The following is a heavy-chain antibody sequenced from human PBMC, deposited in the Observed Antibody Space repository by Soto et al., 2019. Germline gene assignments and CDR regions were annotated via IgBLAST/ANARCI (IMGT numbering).Heavy chain of an antibody. CDR1: GYTFTSYG. CDR2: ISAYNGNT. V-gene: IGHV1-18*01. Sequence: QVQLVQSGAEVMKPGASVKVSCKASGYTFTSYGISWVRQAPGQGLEWMGWISAYNGNTDYAQKLQGRVTMTTDTSTSTAYMELRSLRSDDTAVYYCASYHLNSYYYGMDVWGQGTTVTVSS. CDR3: ASYHLNSYYYGMDV. J-gene: IGHJ6*02.